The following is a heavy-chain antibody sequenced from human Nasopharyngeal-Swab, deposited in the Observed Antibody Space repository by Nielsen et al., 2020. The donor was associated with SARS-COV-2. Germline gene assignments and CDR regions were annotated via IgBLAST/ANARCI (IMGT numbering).Heavy chain of an antibody. Sequence: GESLKISCAASGFTFDDYGMSWVRQAPGKGLEWVSGINWNGGSTGYADSVKGRFTISRDNAKNSLYLQMNSLRAEDTALYYCAKGKEAIVVVPGILNWFDPWGQGTLVTVSS. CDR1: GFTFDDYG. J-gene: IGHJ5*02. CDR2: INWNGGST. D-gene: IGHD2-2*01. CDR3: AKGKEAIVVVPGILNWFDP. V-gene: IGHV3-20*04.